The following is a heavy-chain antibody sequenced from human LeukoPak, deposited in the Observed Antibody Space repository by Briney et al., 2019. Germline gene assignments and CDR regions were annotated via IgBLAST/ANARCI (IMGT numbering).Heavy chain of an antibody. J-gene: IGHJ4*02. D-gene: IGHD2-8*01. CDR1: GGSISSDY. Sequence: SETLSLTCTVSGGSISSDYWSWIRQPPGKGLEWIGYIQYSGYTKYSPSLKSRVTISVHTSKTEFSLKLSSVTAADTAVYYCARTSYTNGAYYFHYWGQGTLVTVSS. CDR2: IQYSGYT. CDR3: ARTSYTNGAYYFHY. V-gene: IGHV4-59*08.